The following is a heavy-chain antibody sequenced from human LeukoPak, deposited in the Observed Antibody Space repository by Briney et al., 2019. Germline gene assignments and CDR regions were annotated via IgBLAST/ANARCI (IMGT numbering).Heavy chain of an antibody. D-gene: IGHD6-19*01. Sequence: SETLSLTCTVSGGSISSYYWSWIRQPAGKGLEWIGRIYTGGSTNYNPSLKSRVTMSVDTSKNQFSLKLNSVTAADTAVYYCARDSVSGYSSGWTTLYYFDYWGQGTLVTVSS. CDR2: IYTGGST. J-gene: IGHJ4*02. V-gene: IGHV4-4*07. CDR3: ARDSVSGYSSGWTTLYYFDY. CDR1: GGSISSYY.